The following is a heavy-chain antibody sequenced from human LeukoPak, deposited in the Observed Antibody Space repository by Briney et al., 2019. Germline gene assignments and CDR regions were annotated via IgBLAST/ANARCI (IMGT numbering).Heavy chain of an antibody. J-gene: IGHJ6*02. V-gene: IGHV3-30-3*01. CDR3: ARDRGYCSSTSCYYYYYYGMDV. Sequence: GGSLRLSCAASGFTFSSYAMHWVRQAPGKGLEWVAVISYDGSNKYYADSVKGRFTISRDNSKNTLYLQMNSLRAEDTAVYYYARDRGYCSSTSCYYYYYYGMDVWGQGTTVTVSS. D-gene: IGHD2-2*01. CDR2: ISYDGSNK. CDR1: GFTFSSYA.